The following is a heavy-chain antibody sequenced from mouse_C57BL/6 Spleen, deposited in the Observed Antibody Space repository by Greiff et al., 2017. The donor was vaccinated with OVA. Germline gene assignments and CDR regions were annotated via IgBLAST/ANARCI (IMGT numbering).Heavy chain of an antibody. D-gene: IGHD1-1*01. Sequence: EVKLQQSGPVLVKPGASVKMSCKASGYTFTDYYMNWVKQSHGKSLEWIGVINPYNGGTSYNQKFKGKATLTVDKSSSTAYMELNSLTSEDSAVYYCARETTVVPFDYWGQGTTLTVSS. J-gene: IGHJ2*01. CDR1: GYTFTDYY. V-gene: IGHV1-19*01. CDR3: ARETTVVPFDY. CDR2: INPYNGGT.